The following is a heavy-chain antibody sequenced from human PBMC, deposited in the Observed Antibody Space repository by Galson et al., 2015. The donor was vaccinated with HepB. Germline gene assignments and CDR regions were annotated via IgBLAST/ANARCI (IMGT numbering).Heavy chain of an antibody. D-gene: IGHD3-10*01. Sequence: SLRLSCAASGFTFSSYAMSWVRQAPGKGLEWVSAISGSGGSTYYADSVKGRFTISRDNSKNTLYLQMNSPRAEDTAVYYCAKVYRIGAMVREFDYWGQGTLVTVSS. J-gene: IGHJ4*02. V-gene: IGHV3-23*01. CDR3: AKVYRIGAMVREFDY. CDR2: ISGSGGST. CDR1: GFTFSSYA.